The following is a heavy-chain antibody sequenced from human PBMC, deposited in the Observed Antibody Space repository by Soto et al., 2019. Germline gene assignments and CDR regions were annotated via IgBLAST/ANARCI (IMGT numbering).Heavy chain of an antibody. CDR2: IYHRGST. V-gene: IGHV4-4*01. Sequence: QVQLQESGPGLGKPSGTLSLTCAVSGGSISSSNWWSWVRQPPGKGLEWLGQIYHRGSTNYNPSLKGGVTISVDKSKNQFSLKLSAVTAADPAVYCCARRGYCTSGVCYYGMDVWGQGTTVTVS. J-gene: IGHJ6*02. CDR3: ARRGYCTSGVCYYGMDV. CDR1: GGSISSSNW. D-gene: IGHD2-8*01.